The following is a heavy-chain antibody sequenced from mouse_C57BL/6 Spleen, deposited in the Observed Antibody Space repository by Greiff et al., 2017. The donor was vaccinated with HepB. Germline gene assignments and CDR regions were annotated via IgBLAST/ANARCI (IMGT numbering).Heavy chain of an antibody. CDR3: ARGGIYYYGSSDY. CDR1: GYTFTSYW. J-gene: IGHJ2*01. D-gene: IGHD1-1*01. CDR2: IDPSDSYT. V-gene: IGHV1-69*01. Sequence: VQLQQPGAELVMPGASVKLSCKASGYTFTSYWMHWVKQRPGQGLEWIGEIDPSDSYTNYNQKFKGKSTLTVDKSSSTAYMQLSSLTSEDSAVYYCARGGIYYYGSSDYWGQGTTLTVSS.